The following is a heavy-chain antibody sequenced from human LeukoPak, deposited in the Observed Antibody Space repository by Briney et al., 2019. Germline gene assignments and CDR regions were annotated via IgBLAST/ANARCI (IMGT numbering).Heavy chain of an antibody. CDR1: GGSFSGYY. V-gene: IGHV4-34*01. D-gene: IGHD3-10*01. CDR3: ARCGSGLPLPLDY. J-gene: IGHJ4*02. CDR2: INRSGST. Sequence: QPSETLSLTCAVYGGSFSGYYWSWIRQPPGKGLEWIGEINRSGSTNYNPSLKSRVTISVDTSKNQFSLKLSSVTAADAAMYYCARCGSGLPLPLDYWGQGTLVTVSS.